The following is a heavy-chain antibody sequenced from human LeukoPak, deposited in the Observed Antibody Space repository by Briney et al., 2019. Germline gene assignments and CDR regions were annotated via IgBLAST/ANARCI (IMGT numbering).Heavy chain of an antibody. Sequence: PGGSLRLSCAASGFTFSSYAMSWVRQAPGKGLEWVSAISDSGGRTYYADSVKGRFTISRDNSKKMLYLQMNSLRAEDTAVHYCAKTGYNYGFGVFDIWGQGTMVTVSS. D-gene: IGHD5-18*01. CDR1: GFTFSSYA. CDR2: ISDSGGRT. CDR3: AKTGYNYGFGVFDI. J-gene: IGHJ3*02. V-gene: IGHV3-23*01.